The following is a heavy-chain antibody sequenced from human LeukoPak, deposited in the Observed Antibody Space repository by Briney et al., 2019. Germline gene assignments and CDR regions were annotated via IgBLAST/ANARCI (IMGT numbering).Heavy chain of an antibody. V-gene: IGHV1-2*02. D-gene: IGHD3-10*01. J-gene: IGHJ3*02. Sequence: ASVKVSFKASGYTFTVYYMHWVRQAPGQGLEWMGWISPNSGGTKYAQRFQGRVTMTRGTSISTAYMELSRLTSDDTAVYYCARDRGHPAAFDIWGQGTMVTVSS. CDR1: GYTFTVYY. CDR2: ISPNSGGT. CDR3: ARDRGHPAAFDI.